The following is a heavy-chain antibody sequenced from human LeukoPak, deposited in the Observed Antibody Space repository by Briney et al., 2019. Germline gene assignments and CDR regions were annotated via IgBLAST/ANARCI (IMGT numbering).Heavy chain of an antibody. CDR1: GYSFSSYW. J-gene: IGHJ1*01. D-gene: IGHD4-17*01. CDR3: ATGASKVTTDFANY. V-gene: IGHV5-51*01. CDR2: IYPGDSDT. Sequence: GDSLKISCKGSGYSFSSYWIGWVRQMSGKGLEWMGIIYPGDSDTRYSPSFQGQVTISADKSISTAYLQWNSLKASDTAIYYCATGASKVTTDFANYWGQGTQVAVSS.